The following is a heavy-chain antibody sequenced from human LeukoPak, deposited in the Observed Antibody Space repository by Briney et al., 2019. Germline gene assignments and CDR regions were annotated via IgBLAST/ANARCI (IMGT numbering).Heavy chain of an antibody. J-gene: IGHJ5*02. CDR1: GFTFSSYA. CDR2: IRGSGGST. D-gene: IGHD3-10*01. V-gene: IGHV3-23*01. CDR3: AREVRGVITPEFDR. Sequence: GSLRLSCAASGFTFSSYAMSWVRQAPGKGLEWVSAIRGSGGSTYYADSVKGRFTISRDNSKNTLYLQMNSLRAEDTAVYYCAREVRGVITPEFDRWGQGTLVTVSS.